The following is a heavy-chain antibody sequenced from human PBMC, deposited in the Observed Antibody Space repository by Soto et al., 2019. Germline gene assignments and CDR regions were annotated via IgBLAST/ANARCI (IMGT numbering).Heavy chain of an antibody. CDR2: IIPILGIA. Sequence: EASVKVSCKAAGGTFSSYTISWVRQAPGQGLEWMGRIIPILGIANYAQKFQGRVTITADKSTSTAYMELSSLRSADTAVYYCARGGVVVPAAHVGYNYYYMDVCCKGTAVTASS. V-gene: IGHV1-69*02. D-gene: IGHD2-2*01. J-gene: IGHJ6*03. CDR1: GGTFSSYT. CDR3: ARGGVVVPAAHVGYNYYYMDV.